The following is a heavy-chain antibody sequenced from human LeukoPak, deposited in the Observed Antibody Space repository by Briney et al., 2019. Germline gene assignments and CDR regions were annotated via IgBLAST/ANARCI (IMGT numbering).Heavy chain of an antibody. CDR1: GYTFTSYD. CDR2: MNPNSGNT. CDR3: ARGAVCSGGSCYWFDP. J-gene: IGHJ5*02. Sequence: ASVKVSCKASGYTFTSYDINWVRQATGQGLEWMGWMNPNSGNTGYAQKFQGRVTMTRNTSISTAYMELSSLRSEDTAVYCCARGAVCSGGSCYWFDPWGQGTLVTVSS. D-gene: IGHD2-15*01. V-gene: IGHV1-8*01.